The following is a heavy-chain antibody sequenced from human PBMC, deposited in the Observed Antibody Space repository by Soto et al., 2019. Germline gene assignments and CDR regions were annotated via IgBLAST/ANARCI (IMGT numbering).Heavy chain of an antibody. V-gene: IGHV4-31*03. J-gene: IGHJ4*02. CDR3: ARVRRVIVVYMDYFDY. Sequence: QVQLQESGPGLVKPSQTLSLTCTVSGGSISSGGYYWIWIRQHPGKGLARIGYIYYSGSTYYNPSIKSRVTMSVGTSKNQVCLKLSSVTAADTAVYYCARVRRVIVVYMDYFDYWGQGTLVTVSS. CDR2: IYYSGST. CDR1: GGSISSGGYY. D-gene: IGHD3-22*01.